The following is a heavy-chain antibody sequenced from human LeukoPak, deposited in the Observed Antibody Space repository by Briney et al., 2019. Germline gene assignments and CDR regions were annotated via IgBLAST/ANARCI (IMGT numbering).Heavy chain of an antibody. J-gene: IGHJ5*01. V-gene: IGHV4-4*02. CDR1: GGSISSNYW. CDR2: IHHSGSS. CDR3: ARAREAATIDS. Sequence: SETLSLTCAVSGGSISSNYWWSWVRQSPGKGLEWIGEIHHSGSSNYNPSLKSRVIISVDTSKNQFSLKLRSVTAADTAVYYCARAREAATIDSWGQGTLVTVSS. D-gene: IGHD6-25*01.